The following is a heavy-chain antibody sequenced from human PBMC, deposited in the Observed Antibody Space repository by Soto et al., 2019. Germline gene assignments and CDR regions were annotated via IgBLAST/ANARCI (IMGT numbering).Heavy chain of an antibody. V-gene: IGHV1-3*01. Sequence: ASVKVSCKASGYTSTSYAMHWVRQAPGQRLEWMGWINAGNGNTKYSQKFQGRVTITRDTSASTAYMELSSLRSEDTAVYYCARDLYGSGSYYTSPYYYYGMDVWGQGTTVTV. D-gene: IGHD3-10*01. CDR3: ARDLYGSGSYYTSPYYYYGMDV. CDR1: GYTSTSYA. CDR2: INAGNGNT. J-gene: IGHJ6*02.